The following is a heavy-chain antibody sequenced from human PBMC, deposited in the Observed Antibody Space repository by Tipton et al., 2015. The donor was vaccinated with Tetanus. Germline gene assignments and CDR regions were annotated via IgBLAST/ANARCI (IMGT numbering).Heavy chain of an antibody. Sequence: RSLRLSCAASGFTFSSYGMHWVRQAPGKGLEWVAVISYDGSNKYYADSVKGRFTISRDNSKNTLYLQMNSLRAEDTAVYYCAKDWGGRQWLVPVYWGQGTLVTVSS. J-gene: IGHJ4*02. CDR2: ISYDGSNK. CDR1: GFTFSSYG. CDR3: AKDWGGRQWLVPVY. D-gene: IGHD6-19*01. V-gene: IGHV3-30*18.